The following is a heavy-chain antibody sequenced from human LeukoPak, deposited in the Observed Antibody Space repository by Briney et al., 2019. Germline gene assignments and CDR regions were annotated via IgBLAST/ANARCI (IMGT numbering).Heavy chain of an antibody. J-gene: IGHJ4*02. CDR1: GYTLTELS. V-gene: IGHV1-24*01. CDR3: ATLEYSSSWYGY. Sequence: ASAKVSCKVSGYTLTELSMHWVRQAPGKGLEWMGGFDPEDGETIYAQKFQGRVTMTEDTSTDTAYMELSSLRSEDTAVYYCATLEYSSSWYGYWGQGTLVTVSS. D-gene: IGHD6-13*01. CDR2: FDPEDGET.